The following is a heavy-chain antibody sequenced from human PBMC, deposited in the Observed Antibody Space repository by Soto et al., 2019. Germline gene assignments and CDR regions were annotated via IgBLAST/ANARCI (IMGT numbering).Heavy chain of an antibody. D-gene: IGHD3-10*01. CDR1: GFSVTSHW. CDR2: VFPADSDT. Sequence: GESLKISCKGSGFSVTSHWVGWVRQMPGKGLEWMGFVFPADSDTRYSPSFQGQVTISADKSISTAYLQWSSLKASDTAMYYCARLSNSGTNVFDLWGQGTKVTVSS. J-gene: IGHJ3*01. V-gene: IGHV5-51*01. CDR3: ARLSNSGTNVFDL.